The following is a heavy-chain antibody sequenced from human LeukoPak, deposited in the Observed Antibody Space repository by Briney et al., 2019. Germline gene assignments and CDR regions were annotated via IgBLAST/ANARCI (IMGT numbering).Heavy chain of an antibody. CDR1: GFTVSSNY. D-gene: IGHD2-15*01. V-gene: IGHV3-53*01. CDR3: ATSIRYCSGGSCIDY. CDR2: IYSGGST. Sequence: GGSLGLSCAASGFTVSSNYMSWVRQAPRKGLEGVSFIYSGGSTYYADSVKGRFTISRDNSRNTLYLQMNSLRAEDTAVYYSATSIRYCSGGSCIDYWGQGTLVTVSS. J-gene: IGHJ4*02.